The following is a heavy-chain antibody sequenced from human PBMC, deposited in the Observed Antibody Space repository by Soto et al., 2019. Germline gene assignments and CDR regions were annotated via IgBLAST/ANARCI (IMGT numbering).Heavy chain of an antibody. D-gene: IGHD3-10*01. CDR2: IYWDDDK. V-gene: IGHV2-5*02. Sequence: QITLKESGPTLVRPTQTLTLTCTFSGFSLTTSGVGVGWIRQPPGKALEWLAVIYWDDDKRYSSSLKSTLTITHDTSNNPVVLTMTNIDPVDTATYYCSHHPYYGLGSYSFDYWGQGTLVTVSS. CDR3: SHHPYYGLGSYSFDY. J-gene: IGHJ4*02. CDR1: GFSLTTSGVG.